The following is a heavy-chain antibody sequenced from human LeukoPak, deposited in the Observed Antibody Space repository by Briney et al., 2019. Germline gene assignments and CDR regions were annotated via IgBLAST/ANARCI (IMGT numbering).Heavy chain of an antibody. V-gene: IGHV4-61*01. CDR3: ARAGYSSGPHYYYYGMDV. CDR1: GGSVSSDSYY. Sequence: SETLSLTCTVSGGSVSSDSYYWSWIRQPPGKGLEWIGYIYYSGSTNYNPSLKSRVTISVDTSKNQFALKLSSVTAADTAVYYCARAGYSSGPHYYYYGMDVWGQGTTVTVSS. CDR2: IYYSGST. D-gene: IGHD6-19*01. J-gene: IGHJ6*02.